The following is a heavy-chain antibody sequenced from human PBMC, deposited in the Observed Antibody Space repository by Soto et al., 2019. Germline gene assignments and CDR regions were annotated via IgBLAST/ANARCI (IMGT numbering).Heavy chain of an antibody. CDR2: IKSKTDTGTT. V-gene: IGHV3-15*01. CDR3: TTAVTPGTLYYYAMDV. J-gene: IGHJ6*02. CDR1: GFTFSNVW. Sequence: PGGSLRLSCAASGFTFSNVWMSWVRQAPGKGLEWVGHIKSKTDTGTTDYASPVKGRFTISRDDSEKTVYLQMNSLKTEDTAVYYCTTAVTPGTLYYYAMDVWGQGTTVTVSS. D-gene: IGHD6-13*01.